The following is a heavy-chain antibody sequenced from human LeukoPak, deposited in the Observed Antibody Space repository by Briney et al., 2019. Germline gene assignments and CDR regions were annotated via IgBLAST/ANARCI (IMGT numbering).Heavy chain of an antibody. Sequence: SETLSLTCTVSGGSISSYYWSWIRQPPGKGLEWIGYIYYSGSTNYNPSLKSRVTISVDTSKNQFSLKLSSMTAADTAVYYCARAVAGRTNWFDPWGQGTLVTVSS. CDR3: ARAVAGRTNWFDP. CDR1: GGSISSYY. J-gene: IGHJ5*02. CDR2: IYYSGST. D-gene: IGHD6-19*01. V-gene: IGHV4-59*01.